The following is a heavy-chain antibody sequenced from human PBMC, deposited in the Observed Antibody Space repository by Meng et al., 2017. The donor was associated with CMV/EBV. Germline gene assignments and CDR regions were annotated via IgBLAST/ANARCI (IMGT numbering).Heavy chain of an antibody. CDR3: ARGKAYGVWIGYYTTTYHGMDV. D-gene: IGHD3-3*01. V-gene: IGHV4-34*01. J-gene: IGHJ6*02. CDR1: GGSFSGYY. Sequence: SETLSLTCAVYGGSFSGYYWSWIRQLPGKGLEWIGEINHSGSTNYNPSLKSRVTISVDTSKNQFSLKLSSVTAADTAVYYCARGKAYGVWIGYYTTTYHGMDVWGQGTSVTVSS. CDR2: INHSGST.